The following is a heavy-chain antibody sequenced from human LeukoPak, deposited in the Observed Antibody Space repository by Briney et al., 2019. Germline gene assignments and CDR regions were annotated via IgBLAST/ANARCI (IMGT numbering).Heavy chain of an antibody. Sequence: GGSLRLSCAASGFTFSSYSMNWVRQAPGKGLEWVSSISSSSSYIYYADSVKGRFTISRDNAKNSLYLQMNSLRAEDTAVYYCARDGQRGTYYDSSGYAFDIWGQGTMVTVSS. CDR3: ARDGQRGTYYDSSGYAFDI. CDR2: ISSSSSYI. V-gene: IGHV3-21*01. CDR1: GFTFSSYS. J-gene: IGHJ3*02. D-gene: IGHD3-22*01.